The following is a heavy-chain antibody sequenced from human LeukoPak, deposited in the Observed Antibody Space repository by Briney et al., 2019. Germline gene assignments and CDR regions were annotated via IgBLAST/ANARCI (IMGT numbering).Heavy chain of an antibody. CDR2: INPSGGST. D-gene: IGHD3-22*01. J-gene: IGHJ6*03. CDR1: GYTFTSYY. V-gene: IGHV1-46*01. CDR3: ARIQRTMIRTYYYYYMDV. Sequence: GASVKVSCKASGYTFTSYYMHWVRQAPGQGLEWMGIINPSGGSTSYAQKFQGRVTMTRDMSTSTVYMELSSLRSEDTAVYYCARIQRTMIRTYYYYYMDVWGKGTTVTVSS.